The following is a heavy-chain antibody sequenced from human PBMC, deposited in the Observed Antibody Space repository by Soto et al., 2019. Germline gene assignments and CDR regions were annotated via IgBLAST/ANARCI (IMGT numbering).Heavy chain of an antibody. J-gene: IGHJ6*03. V-gene: IGHV3-33*01. CDR2: IWYDGSNK. D-gene: IGHD6-6*01. CDR3: ARDLSSSDYYYYMDV. CDR1: GFTFSSYG. Sequence: GGSLRLSCAASGFTFSSYGMHWVRQAPGKGLEWVAVIWYDGSNKYYADSVKGRFTISRDNSKNTLYLQMNSLRAEDTAVYYCARDLSSSDYYYYMDVWGKGTTVTVSS.